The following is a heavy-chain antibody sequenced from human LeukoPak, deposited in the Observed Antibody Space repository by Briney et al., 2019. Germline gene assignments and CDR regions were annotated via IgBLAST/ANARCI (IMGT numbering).Heavy chain of an antibody. CDR2: INPNSGGT. J-gene: IGHJ4*02. V-gene: IGHV1-2*02. D-gene: IGHD2-2*01. CDR1: GYTFTGYY. Sequence: ASVKVSCKASGYTFTGYYMHWVRQAPGQGLEWMGWINPNSGGTNYAQKFQGRVTMTRDTSISTAYMELSSLRSEDTAVHYCARDTGSTSWDSFGYWGQGTLVTVSS. CDR3: ARDTGSTSWDSFGY.